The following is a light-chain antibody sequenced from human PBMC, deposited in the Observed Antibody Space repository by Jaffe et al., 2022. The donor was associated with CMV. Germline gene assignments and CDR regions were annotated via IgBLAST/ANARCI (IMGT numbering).Light chain of an antibody. J-gene: IGKJ2*01. CDR1: QSVSSD. Sequence: EIVMTQSPATLSVSPGERVTLSCRASQSVSSDLAWYQHKPGQTPRFLIYGASTRTTGIPARFSGSGSGTEFTLTISSLQSEDFAVYYCQQYNKWPQTFGPGTKLEIK. CDR2: GAS. V-gene: IGKV3-15*01. CDR3: QQYNKWPQT.